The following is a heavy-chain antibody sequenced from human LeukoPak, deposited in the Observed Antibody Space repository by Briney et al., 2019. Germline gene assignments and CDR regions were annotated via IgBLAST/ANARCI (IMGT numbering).Heavy chain of an antibody. V-gene: IGHV4-39*07. J-gene: IGHJ5*02. CDR2: IYYSGST. CDR1: GGSISSSSYY. Sequence: SETLSLTCTVSGGSISSSSYYWGWIRQPPGKGLEWIGSIYYSGSTYYNPSLKSRVTISVDTSKNQFSLKLSSVTAADTAVYYCARDDPDYDSSGYNNWFDPWGQGTLVTASS. D-gene: IGHD3-22*01. CDR3: ARDDPDYDSSGYNNWFDP.